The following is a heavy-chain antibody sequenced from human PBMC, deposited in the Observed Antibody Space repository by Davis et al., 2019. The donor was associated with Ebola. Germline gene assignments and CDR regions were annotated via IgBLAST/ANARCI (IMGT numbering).Heavy chain of an antibody. CDR3: AEGGTNNFLGAN. CDR1: GFSLSTYW. J-gene: IGHJ4*02. CDR2: MNEDGSRT. V-gene: IGHV3-74*01. D-gene: IGHD1-1*01. Sequence: GESLKISCAASGFSLSTYWMHWVRQPPGKGLVWVARMNEDGSRTDYADSVRGRFSISRDDSKNTLYLQMDSLRAEDTAVFYCAEGGTNNFLGANWGQGTLVTVSS.